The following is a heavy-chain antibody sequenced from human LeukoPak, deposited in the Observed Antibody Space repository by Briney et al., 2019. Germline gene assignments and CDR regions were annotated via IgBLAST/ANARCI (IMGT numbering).Heavy chain of an antibody. CDR3: AKAFQRGWERDAFAF. CDR2: ISGSGDTT. CDR1: GFTFSSYS. Sequence: SGRSLRLSCAASGFTFSSYSMSWVRQAPGKGLEWVSLISGSGDTTNYADSAKGRFTISRDNSKNTLYLQMNSLGADDTAVYYCAKAFQRGWERDAFAFWGQGTLVTVSS. J-gene: IGHJ3*01. V-gene: IGHV3-23*01. D-gene: IGHD1-26*01.